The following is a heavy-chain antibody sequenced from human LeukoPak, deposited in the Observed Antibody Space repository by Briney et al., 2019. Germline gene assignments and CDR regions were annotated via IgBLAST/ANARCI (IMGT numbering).Heavy chain of an antibody. J-gene: IGHJ6*02. Sequence: WASVKVSCKASGYTFTNYAISWVRQAPGQGLEWMGWISAYNGNTNYAQKLQGRVTMTTDTSTNTAYMELRSLRSDDTAVYYCARSKGGNILYYYYDMDVWGQGTTVTVSS. CDR3: ARSKGGNILYYYYDMDV. CDR1: GYTFTNYA. V-gene: IGHV1-18*01. CDR2: ISAYNGNT.